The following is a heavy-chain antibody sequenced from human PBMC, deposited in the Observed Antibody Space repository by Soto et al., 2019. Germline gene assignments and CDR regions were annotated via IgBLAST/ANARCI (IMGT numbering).Heavy chain of an antibody. V-gene: IGHV3-30-3*01. CDR3: ARDRFYGDYVDYYYYGMDV. CDR1: GFTFSSYA. Sequence: PGGSLRVSCAASGFTFSSYARHWVRQAPGKGLEWVAVISYDGSNKYYADSVKGRFTISRDNSKSTLYLQMNSLRAEDTAVYYCARDRFYGDYVDYYYYGMDVWGQGTTVTVSS. CDR2: ISYDGSNK. J-gene: IGHJ6*02. D-gene: IGHD4-17*01.